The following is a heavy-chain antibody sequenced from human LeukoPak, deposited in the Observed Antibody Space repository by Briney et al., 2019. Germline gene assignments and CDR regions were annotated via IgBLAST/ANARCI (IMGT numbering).Heavy chain of an antibody. CDR2: IYPGDSET. D-gene: IGHD4-17*01. Sequence: RGESLKISCKGSGYSFSSYWIGWVRQMPGKGLEWMGIIYPGDSETRYSPSFQGQVTISADKSISTAFLQWSSLKASATAMYYYARPGRARVTGLDYWGQGTLVTVSS. J-gene: IGHJ4*02. V-gene: IGHV5-51*01. CDR1: GYSFSSYW. CDR3: ARPGRARVTGLDY.